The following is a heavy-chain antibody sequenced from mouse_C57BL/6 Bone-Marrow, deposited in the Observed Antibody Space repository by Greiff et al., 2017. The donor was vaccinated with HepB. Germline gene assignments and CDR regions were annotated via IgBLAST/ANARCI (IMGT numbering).Heavy chain of an antibody. V-gene: IGHV5-12*01. Sequence: EVKVVESGGGLVQPGGSLKLSCAASGFTFSDYYMYWVRQTPEKRLEWVAYISNGGGSTYYPDTVKGRFTISRDNAKNTLYLQMSRLKSEDTAMYYCARHRGFAYWGQGTLVTVSA. CDR2: ISNGGGST. CDR3: ARHRGFAY. J-gene: IGHJ3*01. CDR1: GFTFSDYY. D-gene: IGHD3-3*01.